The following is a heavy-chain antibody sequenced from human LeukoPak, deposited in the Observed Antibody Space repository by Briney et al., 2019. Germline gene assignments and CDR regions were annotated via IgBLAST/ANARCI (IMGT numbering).Heavy chain of an antibody. J-gene: IGHJ4*02. CDR2: ISAYNGNT. V-gene: IGHV1-18*01. CDR1: GYTFTSYG. CDR3: ARDVGYCSSTSCYAYLKTLNYFDY. D-gene: IGHD2-2*03. Sequence: ASVKVSCKASGYTFTSYGISWVRQAPGQGLEWMGWISAYNGNTNYAQKFQGRVTMTRDTSTSTAYMDLSRLRSDDTAVYFCARDVGYCSSTSCYAYLKTLNYFDYWGQGTLVTVSS.